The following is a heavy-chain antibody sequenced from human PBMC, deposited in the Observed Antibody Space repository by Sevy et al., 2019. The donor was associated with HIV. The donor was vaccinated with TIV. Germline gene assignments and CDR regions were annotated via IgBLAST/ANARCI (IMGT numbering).Heavy chain of an antibody. CDR3: AGGYSYGYGLFDY. V-gene: IGHV1-2*06. Sequence: ASVKVSCKASGYTFTGYYMHWVRQAPGQGLEWMGRINPNSGGTNYAQKFQGRVTMTRDTSISTAYMELSRLRSDDTAVYYCAGGYSYGYGLFDYWGQGTLVTISS. CDR1: GYTFTGYY. D-gene: IGHD5-18*01. CDR2: INPNSGGT. J-gene: IGHJ4*02.